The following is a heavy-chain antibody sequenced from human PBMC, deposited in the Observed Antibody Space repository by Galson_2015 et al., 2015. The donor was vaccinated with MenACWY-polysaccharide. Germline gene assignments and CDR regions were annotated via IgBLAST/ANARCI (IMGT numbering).Heavy chain of an antibody. Sequence: LRLSCAASGFIFSNYWMSWVRQAPGEGREWGANIKQDGSEKYYVDSVKGRFTISRDNAKNSLYLRMNSLRAEDTAMYYCASQTWTGYFDYWGQGILVTVSS. CDR1: GFIFSNYW. J-gene: IGHJ4*02. V-gene: IGHV3-7*03. CDR3: ASQTWTGYFDY. CDR2: IKQDGSEK. D-gene: IGHD3-10*01.